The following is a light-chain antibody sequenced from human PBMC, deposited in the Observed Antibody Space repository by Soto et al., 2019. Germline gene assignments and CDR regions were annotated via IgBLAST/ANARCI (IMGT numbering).Light chain of an antibody. CDR1: QSISRNY. J-gene: IGKJ4*01. CDR3: QHYGSSPRV. V-gene: IGKV3-20*01. CDR2: GAS. Sequence: EIVLTQSPGTLCLSPGERATLTCRASQSISRNYLGWYQQNPGQAPRLLIYGASNRATGVPDRFSGSAAGTDFTFTISRLEPEDFAVYYCQHYGSSPRVFGGGTKVDIK.